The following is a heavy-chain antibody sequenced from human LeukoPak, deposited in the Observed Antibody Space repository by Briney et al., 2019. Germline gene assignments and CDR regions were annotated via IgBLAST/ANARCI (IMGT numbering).Heavy chain of an antibody. CDR3: ARGGDGYNLFYYYYYMDV. CDR2: IYYSGST. J-gene: IGHJ6*03. V-gene: IGHV4-59*11. CDR1: GGSISSHY. D-gene: IGHD5-24*01. Sequence: SETLSLTCTVSGGSISSHYWSWIRQPPGKGLEWIGYIYYSGSTNYNPSLKSRVTISVDTSKNQFSLKLSSVTAADTAVYYCARGGDGYNLFYYYYYMDVWGKGTTVTVSS.